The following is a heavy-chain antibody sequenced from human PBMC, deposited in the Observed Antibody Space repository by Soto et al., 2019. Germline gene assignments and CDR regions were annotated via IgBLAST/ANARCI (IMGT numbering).Heavy chain of an antibody. D-gene: IGHD6-13*01. V-gene: IGHV4-39*01. CDR2: IYYSGST. CDR3: ASLGKYSSSWYGTDAFHI. CDR1: GGSISSSSYY. Sequence: SETLSLTCTVSGGSISSSSYYWGWIRQPPGKGLEWIGSIYYSGSTYYNPSLKSRVTISVDTSKNQFSLKLSSVTAADTAVYYCASLGKYSSSWYGTDAFHIWGQGTIVTVSS. J-gene: IGHJ3*02.